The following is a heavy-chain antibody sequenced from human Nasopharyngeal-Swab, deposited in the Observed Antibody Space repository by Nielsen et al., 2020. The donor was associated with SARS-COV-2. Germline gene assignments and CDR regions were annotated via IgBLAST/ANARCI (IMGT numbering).Heavy chain of an antibody. D-gene: IGHD6-13*01. CDR2: ISSSSSYI. V-gene: IGHV3-21*01. Sequence: GGSLRLSCAASGFTFSSYSMNWVRQAQGKGLEWVSSISSSSSYIYYADSVKGRFTISRDNAKNSLYLQMNSLRAEDTAVYYCARGAPLVAADGTDYYYGMDVWGQGTTVTVSS. CDR3: ARGAPLVAADGTDYYYGMDV. CDR1: GFTFSSYS. J-gene: IGHJ6*02.